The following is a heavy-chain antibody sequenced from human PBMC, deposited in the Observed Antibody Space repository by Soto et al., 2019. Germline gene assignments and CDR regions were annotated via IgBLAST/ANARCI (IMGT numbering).Heavy chain of an antibody. V-gene: IGHV4-30-2*01. CDR3: ARDNHATVMGSFDY. Sequence: SETLSLTCAVSGGSISSGGYSWSWIRQPPGKGLEWIGYIYHSGSTYYNPSLKSRVTISVDRSKNQFSLKLSSVTAADTAVYYCARDNHATVMGSFDYWGQGTLVTVSS. J-gene: IGHJ4*02. D-gene: IGHD4-17*01. CDR2: IYHSGST. CDR1: GGSISSGGYS.